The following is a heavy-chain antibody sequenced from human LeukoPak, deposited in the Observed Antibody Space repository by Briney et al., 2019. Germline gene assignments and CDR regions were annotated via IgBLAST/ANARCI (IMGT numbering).Heavy chain of an antibody. J-gene: IGHJ5*02. D-gene: IGHD2-15*01. Sequence: PSETLSLTCTVSGGSISSSSYYWGWIRQPPGKGLEWIGSIYYSGSTYYNPSLKSRVTISVDRSKNQFSLKLSSVTAADTAVYYCAREMHCSGGSCYEGNWFGPWGQGTLVTVSS. CDR3: AREMHCSGGSCYEGNWFGP. CDR2: IYYSGST. CDR1: GGSISSSSYY. V-gene: IGHV4-39*07.